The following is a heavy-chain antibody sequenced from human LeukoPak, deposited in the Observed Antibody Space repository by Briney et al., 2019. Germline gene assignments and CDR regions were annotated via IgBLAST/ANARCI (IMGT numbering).Heavy chain of an antibody. D-gene: IGHD4-11*01. Sequence: GGSLRLSCAFSGFTFNSHYVHWIRQAPGQGLLWVSRTTDDATTTYADSVRGRFTISRDIAKKTLYLQMNSLRAEDTAVYYCARGHLYSFDHWGQGALVTVSS. V-gene: IGHV3-74*01. CDR3: ARGHLYSFDH. CDR2: TTDDATTT. J-gene: IGHJ4*02. CDR1: GFTFNSHY.